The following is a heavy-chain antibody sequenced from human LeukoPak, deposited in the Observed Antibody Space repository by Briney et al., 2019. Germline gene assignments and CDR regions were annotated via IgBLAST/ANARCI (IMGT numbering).Heavy chain of an antibody. D-gene: IGHD4-11*01. V-gene: IGHV1-69*05. CDR1: GGTFSSYA. CDR3: ARERVGSMTTSS. J-gene: IGHJ4*02. Sequence: SVKVSCKASGGTFSSYAICWVRQAPGQGLEWMGGIIPIFGTANYAQKFQGRVTITTDESTSTAYMELSSLRSEDTAVYYCARERVGSMTTSSWGQGTLVTVSS. CDR2: IIPIFGTA.